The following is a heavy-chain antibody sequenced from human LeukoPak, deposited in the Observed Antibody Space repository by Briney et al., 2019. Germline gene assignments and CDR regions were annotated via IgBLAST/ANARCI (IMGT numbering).Heavy chain of an antibody. CDR3: ARARQLYGMDV. D-gene: IGHD1-1*01. Sequence: SETLSLTCTVSGGSISSYYWSWIRQPPGKGLEWIGYIYYSGSTNYNPSLKSRVTISVDTSKNQFSLKLSSVTAADTAVYYYARARQLYGMDVWGQGTTVTVSS. CDR1: GGSISSYY. CDR2: IYYSGST. V-gene: IGHV4-59*01. J-gene: IGHJ6*02.